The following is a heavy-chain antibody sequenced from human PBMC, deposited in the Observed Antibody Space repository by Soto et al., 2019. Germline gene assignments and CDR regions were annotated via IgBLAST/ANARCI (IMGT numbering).Heavy chain of an antibody. Sequence: EVQLVESGGGLVQPGGSLRLSCAASAFTLSSYSLNWVRQAPGKGLEWVSYINSGSTTIYYADSVKGRFTISGDNAKNKLYLQMNSLRDEDTAVYYCSRDHHRSSGGDVWGHGNTGTVAS. CDR1: AFTLSSYS. CDR3: SRDHHRSSGGDV. V-gene: IGHV3-48*02. J-gene: IGHJ6*02. CDR2: INSGSTTI.